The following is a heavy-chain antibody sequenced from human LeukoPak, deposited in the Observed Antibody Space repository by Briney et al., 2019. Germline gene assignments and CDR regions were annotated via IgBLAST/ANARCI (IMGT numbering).Heavy chain of an antibody. V-gene: IGHV3-15*01. J-gene: IGHJ4*02. CDR1: GFPFSDVW. Sequence: GRSLRLSCAASGFPFSDVWMSWVRQAPGKGLEWVGLIKSKTDRGTADYAAAVKGRLTFSRDDSKNTLYLQMNSLKTEDTAVYYCTTDWYYYDSSGYYPIFWGQGTLVTVSS. D-gene: IGHD3-22*01. CDR3: TTDWYYYDSSGYYPIF. CDR2: IKSKTDRGTA.